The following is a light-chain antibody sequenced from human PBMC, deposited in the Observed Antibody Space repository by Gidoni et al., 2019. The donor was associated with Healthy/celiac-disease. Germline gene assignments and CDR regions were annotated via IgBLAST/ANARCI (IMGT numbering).Light chain of an antibody. J-gene: IGKJ4*01. Sequence: AIRMTQPPSSFSASTGDRVTITCRASQGISSYLAWYQQKPGKAPKLLIYAASTLQSGVPSRFSGSGSGTDFTLTISCLQSEDFATYYCQQYYSYPPLTFGGGTKVEIK. CDR3: QQYYSYPPLT. V-gene: IGKV1-8*01. CDR1: QGISSY. CDR2: AAS.